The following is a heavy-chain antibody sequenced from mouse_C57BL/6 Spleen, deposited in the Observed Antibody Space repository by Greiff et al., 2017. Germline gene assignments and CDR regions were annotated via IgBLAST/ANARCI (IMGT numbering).Heavy chain of an antibody. Sequence: QVQLQQPGAELVKPGASVKLSCKASGYTFTSYWMHWVKQRPGRGLEWIGRIDPNRGGTKYNEKFKGKATLTVDKPSSTAYMQLSSLTSEDSAVYYCARGANWDAMDYWGQGTSVTVSS. V-gene: IGHV1-72*01. CDR1: GYTFTSYW. J-gene: IGHJ4*01. D-gene: IGHD4-1*01. CDR3: ARGANWDAMDY. CDR2: IDPNRGGT.